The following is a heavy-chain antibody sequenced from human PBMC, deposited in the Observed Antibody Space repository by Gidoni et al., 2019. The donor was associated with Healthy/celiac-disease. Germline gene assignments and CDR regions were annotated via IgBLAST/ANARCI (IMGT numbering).Heavy chain of an antibody. V-gene: IGHV1-69*01. J-gene: IGHJ4*02. CDR1: GGTFSSYA. Sequence: QVQLVQSGAEVKKPGSSVQVSCKASGGTFSSYAISWVRQAPGQGLEWMGGIIPIFGTANYAQKFQGRVTITADESTSTAYMELSSLRSEDTAVYYCAREPVGLKGGWYSFDYWGQGTLVTVSS. CDR3: AREPVGLKGGWYSFDY. CDR2: IIPIFGTA. D-gene: IGHD6-19*01.